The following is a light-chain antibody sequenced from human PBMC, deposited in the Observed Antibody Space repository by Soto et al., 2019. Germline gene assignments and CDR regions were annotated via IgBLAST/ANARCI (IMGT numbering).Light chain of an antibody. Sequence: DIVMTKSPDSLAVSVGERATINCKSSQSILYSSNNKNYLAWYQQKPGQPPKLLIYWASTRESGVPDRFSGSGSGTDFTLTISSLQAEDVAVYFCQQYYSTWTFGQGTNV. V-gene: IGKV4-1*01. J-gene: IGKJ1*01. CDR1: QSILYSSNNKNY. CDR2: WAS. CDR3: QQYYSTWT.